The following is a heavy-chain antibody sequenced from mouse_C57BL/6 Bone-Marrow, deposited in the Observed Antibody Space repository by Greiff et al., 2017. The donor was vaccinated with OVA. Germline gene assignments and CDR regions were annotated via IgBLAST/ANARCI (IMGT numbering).Heavy chain of an antibody. J-gene: IGHJ4*01. CDR3: ARSTGAMDY. CDR2: ISNGGGST. CDR1: GFTFSDYY. D-gene: IGHD1-1*01. V-gene: IGHV5-12*01. Sequence: EVHLVESGGGLVQPGGSLKLSCAASGFTFSDYYMYWVRQTPEKRLEWVAYISNGGGSTYYPDTVKGRFTISRDNAKTTLYLQMSRLKSEDTAMYYCARSTGAMDYWGQGTSVTVSS.